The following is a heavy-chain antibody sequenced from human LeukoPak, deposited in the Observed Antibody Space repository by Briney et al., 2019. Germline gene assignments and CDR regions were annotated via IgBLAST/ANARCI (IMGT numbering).Heavy chain of an antibody. CDR2: LRPDGSDT. CDR3: ARDAYDDASES. D-gene: IGHD3-3*01. V-gene: IGHV3-7*01. Sequence: GGSLTHSRVGSGFTFSGYWLTWVRQAPGRGLEWVAKLRPDGSDTYYADSVKGRFTISRDNAKNSLYLQMNGLRADDTAIYYCARDAYDDASESWGQGTLVTVSS. J-gene: IGHJ5*02. CDR1: GFTFSGYW.